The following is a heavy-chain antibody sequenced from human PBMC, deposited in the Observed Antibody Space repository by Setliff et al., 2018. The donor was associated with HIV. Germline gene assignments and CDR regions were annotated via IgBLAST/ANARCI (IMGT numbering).Heavy chain of an antibody. CDR2: IIPILGPA. CDR3: ARGLGNFVPDLIGYFDY. J-gene: IGHJ4*02. CDR1: GGTFSSYA. D-gene: IGHD3-3*02. Sequence: ASVKVSCTASGGTFSSYAISWVRQAPGQGLEWMGGIIPILGPANYAQKFQGRVTITAGEYTTTSYMELRNLRSEDTAIYYCARGLGNFVPDLIGYFDYWGQGTLVTVSS. V-gene: IGHV1-69*01.